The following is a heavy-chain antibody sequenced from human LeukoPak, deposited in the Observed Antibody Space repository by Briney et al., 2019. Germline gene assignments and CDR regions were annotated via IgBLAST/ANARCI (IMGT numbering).Heavy chain of an antibody. Sequence: ASVKVSCKASGYTFTSYGVSWVRQGPGQGLEWVGWISAYNGNTNYAQKLQGRVTMTTDTSTSTAYMELRSLRSDDTAVYYCARDLGIVVVPAASTTSFDYWGQGTLVTVSS. V-gene: IGHV1-18*01. D-gene: IGHD2-2*01. J-gene: IGHJ4*02. CDR3: ARDLGIVVVPAASTTSFDY. CDR2: ISAYNGNT. CDR1: GYTFTSYG.